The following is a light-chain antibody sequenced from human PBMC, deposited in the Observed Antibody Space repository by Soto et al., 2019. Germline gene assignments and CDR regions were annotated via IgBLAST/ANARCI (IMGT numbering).Light chain of an antibody. CDR2: DVS. J-gene: IGLJ1*01. V-gene: IGLV2-14*01. CDR3: RSYTSSSTAYV. CDR1: SSDVGGYNY. Sequence: QSALTQPASVSGSPGQSITISCTGTSSDVGGYNYVSWYQQHPGKAPKLMIYDVSNRPSGVANRFAGSKSGNTASLTISGLQAEDEADYYCRSYTSSSTAYVFGTGTKGTVL.